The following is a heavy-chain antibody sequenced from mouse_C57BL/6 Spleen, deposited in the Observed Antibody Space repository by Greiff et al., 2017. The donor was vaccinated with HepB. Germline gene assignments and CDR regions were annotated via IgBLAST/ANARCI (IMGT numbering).Heavy chain of an antibody. J-gene: IGHJ2*01. CDR3: ARGDPLDY. Sequence: LQPGAELVRPGTSVKLSCKASGYTFTSYWMHWVKQRPGQGLEWIGVIDPSDSYTNYNQKFKGKATLTVDTSSSTAYMQLSSLTSEDSAVYYCARGDPLDYWGQGTTLTVSS. CDR1: GYTFTSYW. V-gene: IGHV1-59*01. CDR2: IDPSDSYT. D-gene: IGHD3-3*01.